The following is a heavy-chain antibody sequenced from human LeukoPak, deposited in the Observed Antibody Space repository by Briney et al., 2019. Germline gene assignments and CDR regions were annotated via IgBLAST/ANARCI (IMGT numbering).Heavy chain of an antibody. CDR1: GFTFSSYA. J-gene: IGHJ3*02. D-gene: IGHD3-10*01. CDR2: ISGSGGST. V-gene: IGHV3-23*01. Sequence: GGSLRPSCAASGFTFSSYAMSWVRQAPGKGLEWVSAISGSGGSTYYADSVKGRFTISRDNSKNTLYLQMNSLKTEDTAVYYCTTITMVRVHIDIWGQGTMVTVSS. CDR3: TTITMVRVHIDI.